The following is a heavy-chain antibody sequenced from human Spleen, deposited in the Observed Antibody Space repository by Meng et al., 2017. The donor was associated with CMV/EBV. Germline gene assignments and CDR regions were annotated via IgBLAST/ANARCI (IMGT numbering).Heavy chain of an antibody. D-gene: IGHD2-2*01. CDR2: INPSGGST. CDR1: GYTFTSYY. Sequence: ASVKVSCKASGYTFTSYYMHWVRQAPGQGLEWMGIINPSGGSTSYAQKFQGRVTMTRDTSTSTVYMELSRLRSDDTAVYYCARPYCSSTSCSSRFGMDVWGQGTTVTVSS. CDR3: ARPYCSSTSCSSRFGMDV. V-gene: IGHV1-46*01. J-gene: IGHJ6*02.